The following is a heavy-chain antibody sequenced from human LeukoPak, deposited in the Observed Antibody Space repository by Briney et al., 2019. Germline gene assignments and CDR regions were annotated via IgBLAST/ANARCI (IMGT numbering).Heavy chain of an antibody. Sequence: GASVKVSCKASGGTFSSYAISWVRQAPGQGLEWMGGIIPIFGTANYAQKFQGRVTITADESTSTAYTELSSLRAEDTAVYYCARRAGEYSHPYDYWGQGTLVTVSS. V-gene: IGHV1-69*13. CDR1: GGTFSSYA. J-gene: IGHJ4*02. CDR2: IIPIFGTA. D-gene: IGHD2/OR15-2a*01. CDR3: ARRAGEYSHPYDY.